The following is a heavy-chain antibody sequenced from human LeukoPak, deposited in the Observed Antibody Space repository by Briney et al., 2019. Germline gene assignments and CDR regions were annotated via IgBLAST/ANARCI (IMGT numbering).Heavy chain of an antibody. CDR1: GFTFSSYG. V-gene: IGHV3-30*02. CDR3: ARWKVALRYFDWLLFRPPSYYYYMDV. Sequence: GGSLRLSCAASGFTFSSYGMHWVRQAPGKGLEWVAFIRYDGSNKYYADSVKGRFTISRDNSKNTLYLQMNSLRAEDTAVYYCARWKVALRYFDWLLFRPPSYYYYMDVWGKGTTVTISS. D-gene: IGHD3-9*01. CDR2: IRYDGSNK. J-gene: IGHJ6*03.